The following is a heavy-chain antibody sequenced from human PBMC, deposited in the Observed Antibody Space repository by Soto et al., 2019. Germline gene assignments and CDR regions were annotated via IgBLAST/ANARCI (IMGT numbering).Heavy chain of an antibody. CDR1: GFTFSSYS. V-gene: IGHV3-21*01. Sequence: LRLSCAASGFTFSSYSINWVRQAPGKGLEWVSSISTSSLYIYYGDSVKGRFTISRDNAKNSVYLQMNSLRAEDTAVYYCARDGRSGSYSGDYFFDYWGQGTLVTVSS. D-gene: IGHD1-26*01. CDR3: ARDGRSGSYSGDYFFDY. CDR2: ISTSSLYI. J-gene: IGHJ4*02.